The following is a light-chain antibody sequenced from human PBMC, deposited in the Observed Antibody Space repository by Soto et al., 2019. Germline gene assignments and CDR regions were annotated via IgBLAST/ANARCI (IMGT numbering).Light chain of an antibody. CDR3: MQATQAYT. CDR1: ESLVHSDENTY. J-gene: IGKJ2*01. V-gene: IGKV2-24*01. Sequence: DIVLTQIPLSSPVTLGQPASISCRSSESLVHSDENTYLTWLQQRPGQPPRLLIYMISNRFSGVPDRFSGSGAGTDFTLKISRVEADDGGVYYCMQATQAYTFGQGTKLEIK. CDR2: MIS.